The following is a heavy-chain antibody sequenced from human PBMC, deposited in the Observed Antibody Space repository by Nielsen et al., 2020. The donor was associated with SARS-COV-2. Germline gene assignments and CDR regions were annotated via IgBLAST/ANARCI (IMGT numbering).Heavy chain of an antibody. D-gene: IGHD3-22*01. Sequence: SETLSLTCTVSGGSISSSSYYWAWIRQPPGKGLEWIGRVYYSGSTYYSSSLKSRITISVDTSKNHFSLKLSSVTAADTAVYYCARQYYDSTAAMDFWGQGTLVTVSS. V-gene: IGHV4-39*01. CDR1: GGSISSSSYY. CDR3: ARQYYDSTAAMDF. CDR2: VYYSGST. J-gene: IGHJ4*02.